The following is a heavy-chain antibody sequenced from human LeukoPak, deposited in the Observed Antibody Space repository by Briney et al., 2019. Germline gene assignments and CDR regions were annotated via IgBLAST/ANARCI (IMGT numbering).Heavy chain of an antibody. CDR3: ATGSGHYYDR. D-gene: IGHD3-22*01. J-gene: IGHJ4*02. V-gene: IGHV3-30*02. CDR1: GFTFSSYY. Sequence: GGSLRLSCAASGFTFSSYYMHWFRQAPGKCLEWVAVVHNDGNTKYFGDSVKGRFTISRDNSKNTLYLQMSSLTAEDVAVYYCATGSGHYYDRWGQGTLVTVSS. CDR2: VHNDGNTK.